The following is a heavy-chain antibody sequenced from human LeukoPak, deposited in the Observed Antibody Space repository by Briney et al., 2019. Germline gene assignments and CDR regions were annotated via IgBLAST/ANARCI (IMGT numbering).Heavy chain of an antibody. CDR2: INHSGST. Sequence: SETLSLTCAVYGGSFSGYYWSWIRQPPGKGLEWIGEINHSGSTNYNPSLKSRVTISVDTSKNQFSLKLSSVTAADTAVYYCARIDIVVVPAEKPPYGMDVWGQGTTVTASS. CDR1: GGSFSGYY. D-gene: IGHD2-2*01. J-gene: IGHJ6*02. V-gene: IGHV4-34*01. CDR3: ARIDIVVVPAEKPPYGMDV.